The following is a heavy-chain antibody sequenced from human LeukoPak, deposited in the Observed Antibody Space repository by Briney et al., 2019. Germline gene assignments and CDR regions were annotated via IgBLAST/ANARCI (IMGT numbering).Heavy chain of an antibody. CDR3: ARRGYSYGFDY. V-gene: IGHV4-34*01. Sequence: SETLSLTCAVYGGSFSGYYWSWIRQPPGKGLEWIGEINHSGSTNYNPSLKSRVTISVDTSKNQFSLKLGSVTAADTAVYYCARRGYSYGFDYWGQGTLVTVSS. D-gene: IGHD5-18*01. CDR2: INHSGST. CDR1: GGSFSGYY. J-gene: IGHJ4*02.